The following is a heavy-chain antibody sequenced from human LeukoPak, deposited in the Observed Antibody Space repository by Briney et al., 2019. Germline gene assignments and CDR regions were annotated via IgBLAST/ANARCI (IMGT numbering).Heavy chain of an antibody. CDR3: ARVGSWGDY. D-gene: IGHD7-27*01. CDR2: IIPILGIA. Sequence: SVKVSCKASGYTFTSYDINWVRQATGQGLEWMGRIIPILGIANYAQKFQGRVTITADKSTSTAYMELSSLRSEDTAVYYCARVGSWGDYWGQGTLVTVSS. CDR1: GYTFTSYD. J-gene: IGHJ4*02. V-gene: IGHV1-69*04.